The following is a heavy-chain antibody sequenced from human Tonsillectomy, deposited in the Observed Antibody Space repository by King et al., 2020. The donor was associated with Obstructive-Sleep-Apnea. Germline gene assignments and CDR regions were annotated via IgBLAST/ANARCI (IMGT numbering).Heavy chain of an antibody. J-gene: IGHJ4*02. Sequence: VQLVESGGGVVQPGRSLRLSCAASRFTFGSYAMHWVRQAPGKGLEWVAVISYDESSKYYADSVKGRFTISRDNSKKMLYLQMNSLRAEDTAVYYCARDLGGSYSIYYFDYWGQGALATVSS. CDR3: ARDLGGSYSIYYFDY. V-gene: IGHV3-30*04. D-gene: IGHD1-26*01. CDR1: RFTFGSYA. CDR2: ISYDESSK.